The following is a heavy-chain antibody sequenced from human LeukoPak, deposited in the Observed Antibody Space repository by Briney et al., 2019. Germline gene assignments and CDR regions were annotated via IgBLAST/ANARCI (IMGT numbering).Heavy chain of an antibody. J-gene: IGHJ4*02. CDR1: GFTFSSYA. Sequence: GGSLRLSCAASGFTFSSYAMSWVRQAPGKGLEWVSAISGSGGSTYYADSVKGRFTISRDNSKNTLYLQMNSLRAEDTAVYYCAEDLLLRYFDWLSPFDYWGQGTLVTVSS. V-gene: IGHV3-23*01. CDR2: ISGSGGST. D-gene: IGHD3-9*01. CDR3: AEDLLLRYFDWLSPFDY.